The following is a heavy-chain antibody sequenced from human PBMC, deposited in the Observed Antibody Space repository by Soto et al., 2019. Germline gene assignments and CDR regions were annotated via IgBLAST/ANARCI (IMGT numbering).Heavy chain of an antibody. Sequence: GGSLRLSCAASGFTFSSYAMSWVRQAPGKGLEWVSAISGSGGSTYYADSVKGRFTISRDNSKNTLYLQMNSLRAEDTAVYYCAKVSPTYDSLGPYYFDYWGQGTLVTVFS. D-gene: IGHD3-3*01. CDR1: GFTFSSYA. CDR2: ISGSGGST. CDR3: AKVSPTYDSLGPYYFDY. J-gene: IGHJ4*02. V-gene: IGHV3-23*01.